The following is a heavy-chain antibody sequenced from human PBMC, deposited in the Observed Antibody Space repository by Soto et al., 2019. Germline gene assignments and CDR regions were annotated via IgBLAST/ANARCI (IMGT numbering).Heavy chain of an antibody. J-gene: IGHJ4*02. CDR2: ISSSGSYI. Sequence: GGSLRLSCAASGFTFSSYSMNWVRQAPGKGLEWVSSISSSGSYIYYADSVKGRFTISRDNAKNSLNLQMNSMRAEDTAVYYCARDHPTIFGVVTPVDYWGQGTLVTVSS. D-gene: IGHD3-3*01. CDR3: ARDHPTIFGVVTPVDY. V-gene: IGHV3-21*01. CDR1: GFTFSSYS.